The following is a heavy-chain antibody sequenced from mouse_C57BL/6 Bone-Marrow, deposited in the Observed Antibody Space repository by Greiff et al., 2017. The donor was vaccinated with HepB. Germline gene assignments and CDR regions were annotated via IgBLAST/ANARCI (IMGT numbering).Heavy chain of an antibody. V-gene: IGHV1-26*01. CDR1: GYTFTDYY. J-gene: IGHJ3*01. D-gene: IGHD2-4*01. Sequence: VQLQQSGPELVKPGASVKISCKASGYTFTDYYMNWVKQSHGKSLEWIGDINPNNGGTSYNQKFKGKATLTVDKSSSTAYMELRSLTSEDSAVYYCTRLIYYDYDGFAYWGQGTLVTVSA. CDR2: INPNNGGT. CDR3: TRLIYYDYDGFAY.